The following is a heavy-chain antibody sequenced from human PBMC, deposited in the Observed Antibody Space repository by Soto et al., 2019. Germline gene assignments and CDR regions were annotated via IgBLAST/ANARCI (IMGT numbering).Heavy chain of an antibody. V-gene: IGHV3-7*03. Sequence: SGGSLRLSCAASGFTFANFWLSWVRQAPGEGLEWVANINQDGNEIYNVDSVKGRFTTSRENAKNSVYLQMDSLRAEDTAVYYCARAGIIGSVDCWGQGTLVTVSS. CDR3: ARAGIIGSVDC. CDR1: GFTFANFW. J-gene: IGHJ4*02. D-gene: IGHD3-10*01. CDR2: INQDGNEI.